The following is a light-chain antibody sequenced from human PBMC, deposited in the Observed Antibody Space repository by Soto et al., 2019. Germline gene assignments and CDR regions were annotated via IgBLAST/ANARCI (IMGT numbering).Light chain of an antibody. CDR3: QHDNSYSEA. CDR2: KAS. J-gene: IGKJ1*01. Sequence: DIQMTQSPSTLYGAVGDRVTITCRASQTISSWLAWYQQKPGKAPKLLIYKASTLKSGVPSRFSGSGSGTEFTLTISSLQPDDFATYYCQHDNSYSEAFGQGTKVDIK. V-gene: IGKV1-5*03. CDR1: QTISSW.